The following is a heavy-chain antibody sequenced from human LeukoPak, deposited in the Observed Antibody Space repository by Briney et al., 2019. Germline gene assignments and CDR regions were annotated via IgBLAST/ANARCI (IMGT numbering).Heavy chain of an antibody. CDR3: AKYSRTGDPFDY. V-gene: IGHV3-23*01. D-gene: IGHD7-27*01. Sequence: PGGSLRLSCAVSGFTFSSYAMMWVRQAPGKGLEWVSTIGQIDNTYYRDSVKGRFTISRDTSKNTLYLQMNSLRGEDTAIYHCAKYSRTGDPFDYWGQGTLVAVSS. CDR2: IGQIDNT. CDR1: GFTFSSYA. J-gene: IGHJ4*02.